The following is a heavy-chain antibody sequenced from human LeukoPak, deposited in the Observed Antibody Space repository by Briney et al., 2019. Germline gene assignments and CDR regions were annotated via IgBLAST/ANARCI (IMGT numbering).Heavy chain of an antibody. CDR2: IIGSGGST. CDR1: GFTFSDYA. Sequence: PGGSLRLSCAASGFTFSDYAMSWVRQAPGKGLEWVSLIIGSGGSTYYADAVRGRFTISRDNSKNRLYLQMNSLRAEDTAVYFCAKGGDSSGYYPWGQGTLVTVS. D-gene: IGHD3-22*01. V-gene: IGHV3-23*01. CDR3: AKGGDSSGYYP. J-gene: IGHJ5*02.